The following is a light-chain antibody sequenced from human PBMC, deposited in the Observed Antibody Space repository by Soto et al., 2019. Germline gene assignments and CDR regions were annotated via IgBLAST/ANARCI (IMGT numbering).Light chain of an antibody. CDR2: GAS. CDR1: ESIYINS. J-gene: IGKJ3*01. V-gene: IGKV3-20*01. CDR3: PQYGASPFT. Sequence: EIVLTQYPGTLSLSPGESATLSCKASESIYINSFAWYYQKPGQPHRLLIYGASTRATGIPDRFSGSGSGTDFGLSIDRLVVEDSGIYYCPQYGASPFTFGPGTRVDIK.